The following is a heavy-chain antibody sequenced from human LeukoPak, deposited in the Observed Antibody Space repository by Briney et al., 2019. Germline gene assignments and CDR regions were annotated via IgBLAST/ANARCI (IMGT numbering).Heavy chain of an antibody. D-gene: IGHD3-22*01. CDR2: INHSGST. J-gene: IGHJ3*02. V-gene: IGHV4-34*01. CDR1: GGSFSGYY. Sequence: SETLSLTCAVYGGSFSGYYWSWIRQPPGKGLEWIGEINHSGSTNYNPSLKSRVTISVDTSKNQFSLKLSSVTAADTAVYYCARDHQYYDSSGYYPRDAFDIWGQGTMVTVSS. CDR3: ARDHQYYDSSGYYPRDAFDI.